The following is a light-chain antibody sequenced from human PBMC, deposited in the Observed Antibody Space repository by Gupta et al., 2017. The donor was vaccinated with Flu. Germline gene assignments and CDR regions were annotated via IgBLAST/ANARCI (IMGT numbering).Light chain of an antibody. V-gene: IGKV2-30*01. CDR1: QSLVYSDGNSY. J-gene: IGKJ2*01. Sequence: VTLGQSDCISCTSSQSLVYSDGNSYLYWFQQRQGHSPRILSYTVSTRDSGVTDRGSGSMSGTDFTLKISRVEDEDVGFYYRKQGKHPPYTFGQGTRLEIK. CDR3: KQGKHPPYT. CDR2: TVS.